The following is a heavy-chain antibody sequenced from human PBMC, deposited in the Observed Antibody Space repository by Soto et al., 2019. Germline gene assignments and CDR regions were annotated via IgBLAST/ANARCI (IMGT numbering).Heavy chain of an antibody. D-gene: IGHD1-26*01. CDR3: ASWRSYSGSYCFDY. CDR2: VIPMYDSV. Sequence: QVQLVQSGAEVKKPGSSVKVSCEASGGTFNTYAINWVRQAPGRGLEWMGQVIPMYDSVNYAESFQGRVTITADKSTNIAYMELSSLRSEDTGLYFCASWRSYSGSYCFDYWGQGTLVIVSP. J-gene: IGHJ4*02. CDR1: GGTFNTYA. V-gene: IGHV1-69*06.